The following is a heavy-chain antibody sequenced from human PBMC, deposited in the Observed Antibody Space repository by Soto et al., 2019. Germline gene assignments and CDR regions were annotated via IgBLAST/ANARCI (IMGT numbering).Heavy chain of an antibody. Sequence: EVQLVESGGGLVQPGGSLRLSCAASGFTFSTYWMTWVRQVPGKGLEWVANIKQDGSQTNYVDSVKGRFTISRDNANNSLYLQMYSLRVEDAAVYYCARYLSPKYGTYWVDAFDFWGQGTVVTVSS. J-gene: IGHJ3*01. CDR3: ARYLSPKYGTYWVDAFDF. D-gene: IGHD6-6*01. CDR1: GFTFSTYW. CDR2: IKQDGSQT. V-gene: IGHV3-7*05.